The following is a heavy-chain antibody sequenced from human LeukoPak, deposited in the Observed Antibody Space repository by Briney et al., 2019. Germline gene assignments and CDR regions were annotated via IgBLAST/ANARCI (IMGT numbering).Heavy chain of an antibody. J-gene: IGHJ4*02. Sequence: ASVKVSFKASGYTFTSFGISWVRQAPGQGLEWMGWISAYNGNTKYAQKFQDRVTMTTDISTNIAYMELRSLRSDDTAVFYCARDLGASTVIFFDYWGQGTLVTVSS. CDR1: GYTFTSFG. CDR2: ISAYNGNT. CDR3: ARDLGASTVIFFDY. V-gene: IGHV1-18*01. D-gene: IGHD4-17*01.